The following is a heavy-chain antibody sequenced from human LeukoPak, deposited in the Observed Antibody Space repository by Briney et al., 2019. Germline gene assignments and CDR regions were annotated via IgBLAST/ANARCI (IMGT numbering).Heavy chain of an antibody. CDR2: IYSGGST. D-gene: IGHD3-22*01. Sequence: PSETLSLTCTVSGDSVTSYYWSWIRQPPGKGLEWIGYIYSGGSTNYNPSLKSRVTISVDTSKNQFSLKLSSVTAADTAVYYCARVAGFYDSSGYSDYWGQGTLVTVSS. CDR1: GDSVTSYY. V-gene: IGHV4-59*08. J-gene: IGHJ4*02. CDR3: ARVAGFYDSSGYSDY.